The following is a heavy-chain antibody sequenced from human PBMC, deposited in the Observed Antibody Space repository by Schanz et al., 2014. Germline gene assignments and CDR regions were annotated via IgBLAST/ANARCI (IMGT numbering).Heavy chain of an antibody. CDR3: AKNQYDDVDLSSFYFDF. CDR2: IGNGGVTI. J-gene: IGHJ4*02. Sequence: EVQLVESGGGLVQPGGSLRLSCAASGFSVGNKYMNWVRQAPGKGLEWVSYIGNGGVTIYYADSVKGRFTISRDSSKNTLYLQMNSLRPEDTAIYYCAKNQYDDVDLSSFYFDFWGQGTLVTVSS. D-gene: IGHD3-10*02. CDR1: GFSVGNKY. V-gene: IGHV3-48*03.